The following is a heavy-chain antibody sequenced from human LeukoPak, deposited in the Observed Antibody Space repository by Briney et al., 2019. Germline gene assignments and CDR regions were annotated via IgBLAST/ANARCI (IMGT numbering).Heavy chain of an antibody. CDR3: ATYSIRAPYFDY. CDR1: GFTFNSYA. V-gene: IGHV3-23*01. Sequence: GGSLRLSCAASGFTFNSYAMSWVRQAPGKGLEWVSAISGSGGSTYYADSVKGRFTISRDNSKNTLYLQMNSLRAEDTAVYYCATYSIRAPYFDYWGQGTLVTVSS. CDR2: ISGSGGST. D-gene: IGHD3-10*01. J-gene: IGHJ4*02.